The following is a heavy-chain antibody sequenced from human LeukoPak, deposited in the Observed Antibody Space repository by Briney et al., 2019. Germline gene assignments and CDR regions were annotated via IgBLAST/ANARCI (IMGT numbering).Heavy chain of an antibody. J-gene: IGHJ4*02. CDR2: IKEDGSET. Sequence: PGGPLRLSCTASAITFSNSWMTWVRQAPGKGLEWVANIKEDGSETNYVDSVKGRFTISRDNAKNSLFLQMNSLRGEDTAIYYCARHLAGDSLYRHFDYWGQGTLVTVSS. CDR1: AITFSNSW. V-gene: IGHV3-7*04. D-gene: IGHD5/OR15-5a*01. CDR3: ARHLAGDSLYRHFDY.